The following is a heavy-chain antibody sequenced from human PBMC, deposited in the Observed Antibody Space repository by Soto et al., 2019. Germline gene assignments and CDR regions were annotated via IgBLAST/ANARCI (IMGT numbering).Heavy chain of an antibody. J-gene: IGHJ4*02. D-gene: IGHD3-16*01. CDR2: IWYDGSNK. CDR3: ARDGGRGYFDY. V-gene: IGHV3-33*01. Sequence: QVQLVESGGGVVQPGRSLRLSCAASGFTFSSYGMHWVRQAPGKGLEWVAVIWYDGSNKYYADSVKGRFTISRDNSKNTLYLQMNSLRAEDTAVYYCARDGGRGYFDYWGQGTLVTVSS. CDR1: GFTFSSYG.